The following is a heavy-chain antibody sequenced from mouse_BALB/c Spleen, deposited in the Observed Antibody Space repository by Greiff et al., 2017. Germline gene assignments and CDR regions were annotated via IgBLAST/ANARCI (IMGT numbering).Heavy chain of an antibody. V-gene: IGHV5-17*02. J-gene: IGHJ2*01. D-gene: IGHD1-1*01. CDR1: GFTFSSFG. CDR2: ISSGSSTI. Sequence: EVMLVESGGGLVQPGGSRKLSCAASGFTFSSFGMHWVRQAPEKGLEWVAYISSGSSTIYYADTVKGRFTISRDNPKNTLFLQMTSLRSEDTAMYYCARRDYWTMDDWGQGTTLTVSS. CDR3: ARRDYWTMDD.